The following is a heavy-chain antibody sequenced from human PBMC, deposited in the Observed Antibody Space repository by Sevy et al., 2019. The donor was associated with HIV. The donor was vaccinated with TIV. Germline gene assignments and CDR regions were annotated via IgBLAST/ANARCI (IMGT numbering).Heavy chain of an antibody. V-gene: IGHV5-51*01. J-gene: IGHJ4*02. Sequence: GGALKISCKSSVYSFTTYWIGWVRQMPGKGLEWVGLIYPGDSDTRDNPSFQGQVTISVDTSINTAYLHWSSLKASETAMYYCASWPSGHSPEDYWGQGTLVTVSS. CDR3: ASWPSGHSPEDY. CDR2: IYPGDSDT. CDR1: VYSFTTYW. D-gene: IGHD1-26*01.